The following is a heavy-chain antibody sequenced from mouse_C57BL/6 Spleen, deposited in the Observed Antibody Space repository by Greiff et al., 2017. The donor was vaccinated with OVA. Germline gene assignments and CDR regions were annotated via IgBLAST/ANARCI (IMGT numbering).Heavy chain of an antibody. D-gene: IGHD3-3*01. CDR2: ISYDGSN. CDR3: ARLRDLAY. CDR1: GYSITSGYY. J-gene: IGHJ3*01. V-gene: IGHV3-6*01. Sequence: EVQLVESGPGLVKPSQSLSLTCSVTGYSITSGYYWNWIRQFPGNKLEWMGYISYDGSNNYNPSLKNRISITRDTSKNQFFLKLNSVTTEDTATYYCARLRDLAYWGQGTLVTVSA.